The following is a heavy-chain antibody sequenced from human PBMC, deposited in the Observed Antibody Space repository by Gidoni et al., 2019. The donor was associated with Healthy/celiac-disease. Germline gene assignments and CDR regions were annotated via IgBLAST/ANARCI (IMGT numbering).Heavy chain of an antibody. J-gene: IGHJ3*01. CDR1: GFTFSSYS. V-gene: IGHV3-21*01. D-gene: IGHD3-3*01. CDR2: ISSSSSYI. Sequence: EEKLVESGGGLVKPGGSLRLSCAAPGFTFSSYSMNSVRQAPGKGLEWVSSISSSSSYIYYADSVKGRFTISRDNSKNSLYLQMNSLRAEDTAVYYCARDPGFSKLSWGQGTMVTVSS. CDR3: ARDPGFSKLS.